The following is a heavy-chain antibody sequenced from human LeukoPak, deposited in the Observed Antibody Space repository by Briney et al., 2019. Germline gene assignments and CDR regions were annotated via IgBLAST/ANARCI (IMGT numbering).Heavy chain of an antibody. CDR2: ISYDGTNK. Sequence: GSLRLSCAASGFTFSNYAMHWVRQAPGKGLEWVAVISYDGTNKYYADSVKGRFTISRDNSKNTLYLQMDSLRAGDTALYYCAKGHYYDTSGYTEANWFDPWGQGTLVTVSS. J-gene: IGHJ5*02. V-gene: IGHV3-30-3*01. CDR1: GFTFSNYA. CDR3: AKGHYYDTSGYTEANWFDP. D-gene: IGHD3-22*01.